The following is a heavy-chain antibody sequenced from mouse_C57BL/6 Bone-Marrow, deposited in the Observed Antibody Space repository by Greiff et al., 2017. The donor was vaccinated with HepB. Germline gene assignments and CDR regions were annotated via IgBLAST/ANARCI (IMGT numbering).Heavy chain of an antibody. J-gene: IGHJ4*01. D-gene: IGHD2-4*01. CDR1: GFSLTSYA. Sequence: QVQLKESGPGLVAPSQSLSITCTVSGFSLTSYAISWVRQPPGKGLEWLGVIWTGGGTNYNSALKSRLSISKDNSKNPVFLKMNSLQTDDTAKYYCARQLRRYYYAMDYWGQGTSVTVSS. V-gene: IGHV2-9-1*01. CDR3: ARQLRRYYYAMDY. CDR2: IWTGGGT.